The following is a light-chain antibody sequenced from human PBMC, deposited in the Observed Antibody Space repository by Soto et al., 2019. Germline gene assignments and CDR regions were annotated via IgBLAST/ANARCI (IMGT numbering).Light chain of an antibody. CDR1: QSVSNY. CDR2: EAS. Sequence: ESVLIRAPATLPLSPGERATLSCRASQSVSNYLAWYQQKPGQAPRLLIYEASNRATGISARFSGSGSGTDFTLTISSLEPEDFALYYCQHRSNFGPGTKVDIK. V-gene: IGKV3-11*01. J-gene: IGKJ3*01. CDR3: QHRSN.